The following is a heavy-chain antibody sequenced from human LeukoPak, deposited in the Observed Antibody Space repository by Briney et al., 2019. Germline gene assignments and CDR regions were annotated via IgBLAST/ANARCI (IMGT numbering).Heavy chain of an antibody. CDR3: ARGGGLDV. J-gene: IGHJ6*02. CDR2: IGGGGDDI. CDR1: GFTFDIYA. Sequence: GGSLRLSCAGSGFTFDIYAIHWVRQAPGTGLEWVAGIGGGGDDILYAESAKGRFIISRDNSKNTVYLEMKSLRAEDTARYYCARGGGLDVWGQGATVTVSS. D-gene: IGHD3-16*01. V-gene: IGHV3-23*01.